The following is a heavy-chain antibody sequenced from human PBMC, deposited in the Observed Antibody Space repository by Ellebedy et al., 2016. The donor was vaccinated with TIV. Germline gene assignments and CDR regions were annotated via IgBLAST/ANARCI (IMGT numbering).Heavy chain of an antibody. CDR1: GFTFSRNL. CDR2: ISGNGVTT. Sequence: GGSLRLXXAVSGFTFSRNLMNWVRQAPGKGLEWVSSISGNGVTTYDADSVKGRFTISRDNSKNTLYLQMNGLRAEDTAMYYCAKGKGYSDAFDLWGQGTMVTVS. J-gene: IGHJ3*01. CDR3: AKGKGYSDAFDL. V-gene: IGHV3-23*01. D-gene: IGHD5-18*01.